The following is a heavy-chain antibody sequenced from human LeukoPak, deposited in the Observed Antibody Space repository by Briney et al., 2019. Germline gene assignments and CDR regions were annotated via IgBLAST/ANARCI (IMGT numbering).Heavy chain of an antibody. J-gene: IGHJ4*02. Sequence: SETLSLTCAVYGGSFSGYYWSWIRQPSGKGLEWIGEINHSGSTNYNPSLKSRVTISVDTSKNQFSLKLSSVTAADTAVYYCARGQPNIVVVTAIPDYFDYWGQGTLVTVSS. CDR3: ARGQPNIVVVTAIPDYFDY. CDR1: GGSFSGYY. CDR2: INHSGST. D-gene: IGHD2-21*02. V-gene: IGHV4-34*01.